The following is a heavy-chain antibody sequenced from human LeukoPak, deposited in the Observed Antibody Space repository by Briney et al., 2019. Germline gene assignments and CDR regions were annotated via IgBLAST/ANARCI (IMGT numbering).Heavy chain of an antibody. CDR2: IFYGGNT. V-gene: IGHV4-59*01. Sequence: SETLSLTCSVSGGSISGYFWSWIREPPGRGLEWIGYIFYGGNTKYNPSLKSRVAMSADASKNQYSLSLSSVTAADTAIYYCARGRYCAGGGCRLFDFRGQGTLVGVSS. CDR1: GGSISGYF. D-gene: IGHD2-8*02. CDR3: ARGRYCAGGGCRLFDF. J-gene: IGHJ4*02.